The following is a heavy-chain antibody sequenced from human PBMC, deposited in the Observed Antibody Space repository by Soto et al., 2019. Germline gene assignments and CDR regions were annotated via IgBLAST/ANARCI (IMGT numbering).Heavy chain of an antibody. D-gene: IGHD3-3*01. CDR3: ARGRITIFGVVIIRGYYFDY. Sequence: SETLSLTCAVYGGSFSGYYWSWIRQPPGKGLEWIGEINHSGSTNYNPSLKSRVTISVDTSKNQFSLRLSSVTAADTAVYYCARGRITIFGVVIIRGYYFDYWGQGTLVTVSS. J-gene: IGHJ4*02. V-gene: IGHV4-34*01. CDR1: GGSFSGYY. CDR2: INHSGST.